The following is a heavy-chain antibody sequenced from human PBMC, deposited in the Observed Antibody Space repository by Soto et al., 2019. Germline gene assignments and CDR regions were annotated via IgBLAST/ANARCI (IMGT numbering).Heavy chain of an antibody. CDR3: ARSTTKLRYFDWLLKGGFDY. CDR1: GGFI. D-gene: IGHD3-9*01. V-gene: IGHV4-59*01. J-gene: IGHJ4*02. Sequence: TSETLSLTCTVSGGFIWGWIRQSPDKGLEWIGYIYNSGRYNYNPSLESRLTISVDTSKNQFSLKLSSVTAADTAVYYCARSTTKLRYFDWLLKGGFDYWGQGTLVTVSS. CDR2: IYNSGRY.